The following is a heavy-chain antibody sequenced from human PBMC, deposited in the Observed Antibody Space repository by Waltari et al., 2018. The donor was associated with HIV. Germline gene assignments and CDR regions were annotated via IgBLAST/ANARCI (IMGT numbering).Heavy chain of an antibody. CDR3: TRRTDSGLDV. V-gene: IGHV3-30*04. D-gene: IGHD2-21*02. J-gene: IGHJ6*02. CDR2: ISLYGSNN. Sequence: LVQSGGHVVQPGKSLRLSCAASASTFTYSHVHWVRQVAGKGLEWVAAISLYGSNNYVSDSLKGRFSVSRETSKNTLSLEMNALRLNDTGVYFCTRRTDSGLDVWGQGTAVIVSS. CDR1: ASTFTYSH.